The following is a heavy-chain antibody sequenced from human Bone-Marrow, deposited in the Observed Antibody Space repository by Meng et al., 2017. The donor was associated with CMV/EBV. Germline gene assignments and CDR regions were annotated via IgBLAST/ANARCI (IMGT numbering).Heavy chain of an antibody. CDR3: ARGSYSTDYYFDD. D-gene: IGHD6-13*01. Sequence: SETLSLTCTVSGGSISSGDYYWSWIRQPPGKGLEWIGYIYYSGTTNYNPSLKSRVTISVDTSKNQFSLKLSSVTAADTAVYYCARGSYSTDYYFDDWGQGTLVTVSS. CDR1: GGSISSGDYY. J-gene: IGHJ4*02. CDR2: IYYSGTT. V-gene: IGHV4-61*08.